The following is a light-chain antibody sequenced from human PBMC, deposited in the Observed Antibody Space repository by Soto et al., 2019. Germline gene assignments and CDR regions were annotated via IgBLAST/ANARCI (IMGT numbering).Light chain of an antibody. CDR2: TGS. V-gene: IGKV1-12*01. Sequence: DIQMTQSPSSVSASVGDRVSITCRASQGISNWLAWYQQKPGRAPKLLIYTGSSLQIGVPARFSGTGSGTDFTLTISSLQPEDVATYYCQQANSFPLTFGGGTKVEIK. J-gene: IGKJ4*01. CDR1: QGISNW. CDR3: QQANSFPLT.